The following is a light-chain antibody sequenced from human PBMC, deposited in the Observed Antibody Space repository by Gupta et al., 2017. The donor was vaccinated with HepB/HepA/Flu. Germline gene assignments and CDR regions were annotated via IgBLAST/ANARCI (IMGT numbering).Light chain of an antibody. CDR1: SSTIGSNS. CDR2: INT. CDR3: AAWDDSLNGLV. V-gene: IGLV1-44*01. J-gene: IGLJ2*01. Sequence: QSVLTQPPSASGTPGQRVTISCSGSSSTIGSNSVNWYQHRPGTAPNLLIYINTPRPSGVPDRCSGSKAGTSASLAISGLQTEDEADYYCAAWDDSLNGLVFGGATKLTVL.